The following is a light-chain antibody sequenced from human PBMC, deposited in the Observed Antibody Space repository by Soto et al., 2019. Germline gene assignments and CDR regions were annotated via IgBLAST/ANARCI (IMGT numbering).Light chain of an antibody. CDR2: AAS. Sequence: DLQMTQSPSSVSASVGDRVTITCRTSPGISSWLAWYQQKPGKAPRLLIYAASSLQSGVPSRCSGSGSGTDFTLTISSLQPDDFETYYCQPANSFPLTFGEGTKVEIK. V-gene: IGKV1-12*01. CDR1: PGISSW. CDR3: QPANSFPLT. J-gene: IGKJ4*01.